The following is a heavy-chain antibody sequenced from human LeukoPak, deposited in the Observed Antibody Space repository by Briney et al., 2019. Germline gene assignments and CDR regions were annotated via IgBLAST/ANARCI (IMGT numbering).Heavy chain of an antibody. J-gene: IGHJ5*02. Sequence: GGSLRLSCAASGFTFDDYAMHWVRQAPGKGLEWVSGISWNSGSIGYADSVKGRFTISRDNAKNSLYLQMNSLRAEDTALYYCAKGRGRSWYNWFDPWGQGTLVTVSS. CDR3: AKGRGRSWYNWFDP. CDR1: GFTFDDYA. V-gene: IGHV3-9*01. CDR2: ISWNSGSI. D-gene: IGHD6-13*01.